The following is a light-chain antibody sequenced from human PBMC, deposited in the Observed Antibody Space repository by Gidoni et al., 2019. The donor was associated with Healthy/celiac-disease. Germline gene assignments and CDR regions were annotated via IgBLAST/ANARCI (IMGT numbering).Light chain of an antibody. CDR1: QSVLYSSNNKNY. Sequence: DIVMTQSLDSLAVSLGERATINCKSSQSVLYSSNNKNYLAWYQQKPGQPPKLLIYWASTRESGVPDPFSGSGSGTDFTLTISSLQAEDVAVYYCQQYYSTLTFGQGTRLEIK. CDR2: WAS. V-gene: IGKV4-1*01. J-gene: IGKJ5*01. CDR3: QQYYSTLT.